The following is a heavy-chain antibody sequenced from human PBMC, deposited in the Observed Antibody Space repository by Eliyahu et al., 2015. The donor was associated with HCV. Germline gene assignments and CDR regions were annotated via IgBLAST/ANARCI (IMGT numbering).Heavy chain of an antibody. V-gene: IGHV1-2*04. D-gene: IGHD2-2*01. CDR3: ARVPAAKGLYAFDI. CDR2: INPNSGGT. CDR1: GXTFTGYY. J-gene: IGHJ3*02. Sequence: QVQLVQSGAEVKKPGASVKVSCKASGXTFTGYYMHWVRQAPGQGLEWMGWINPNSGGTNYAQKFQGWVTMTRDTSISTAYMELSRLRSDDTAVYYCARVPAAKGLYAFDIWGQGTMVTVSS.